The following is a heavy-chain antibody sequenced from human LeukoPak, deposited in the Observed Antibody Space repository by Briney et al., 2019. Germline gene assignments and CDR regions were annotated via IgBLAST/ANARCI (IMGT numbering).Heavy chain of an antibody. V-gene: IGHV3-23*01. CDR3: AKFLYYYYYMDV. CDR2: IEYSETST. CDR1: GFTLSSYE. J-gene: IGHJ6*03. Sequence: GGSLRLSCTVSGFTLSSYEMSWIRQAPGKGLEWVSSIEYSETSTHYADAVKGRFTISRDNSKNTLYLQMNSLRAEDTAVYYCAKFLYYYYYMDVWGKGTTVTVSS.